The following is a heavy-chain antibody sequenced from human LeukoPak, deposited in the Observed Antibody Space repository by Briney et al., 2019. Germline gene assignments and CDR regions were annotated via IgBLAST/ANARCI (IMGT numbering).Heavy chain of an antibody. V-gene: IGHV4-4*09. Sequence: SETLTLTCTVSGGSISSYDWSWIRQPPGKGLEWIGYISTSGSTNYNAPLKRRVTISLDPAKNQCSLKLSSVTAADTAVYYCASWGGDGYIFSAVFDYWGQRTLVTVSS. D-gene: IGHD5-24*01. J-gene: IGHJ4*02. CDR2: ISTSGST. CDR1: GGSISSYD. CDR3: ASWGGDGYIFSAVFDY.